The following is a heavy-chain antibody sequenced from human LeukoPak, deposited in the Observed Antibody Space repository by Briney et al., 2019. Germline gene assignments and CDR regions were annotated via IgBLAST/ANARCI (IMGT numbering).Heavy chain of an antibody. D-gene: IGHD3-9*01. Sequence: SETLSLTCTVSGGSISSYYWSWIRQPPGKGLEWIGYIYYSGSTNYNPSLKSRVTISVDTSKNQFSLKLSSVTAADTAVYYCARGPTYYDISTVGSWFDPWGQGTLVTVSS. V-gene: IGHV4-59*01. J-gene: IGHJ5*02. CDR3: ARGPTYYDISTVGSWFDP. CDR1: GGSISSYY. CDR2: IYYSGST.